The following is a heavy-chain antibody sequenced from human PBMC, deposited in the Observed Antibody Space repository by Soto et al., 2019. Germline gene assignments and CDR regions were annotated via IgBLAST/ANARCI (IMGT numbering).Heavy chain of an antibody. CDR1: GYTFTGYF. CDR2: INSNSGAT. J-gene: IGHJ5*02. D-gene: IGHD3-3*01. Sequence: QVQLVQSGAEVKKPGASVKVSCKASGYTFTGYFMHWVRQAPGQGLEWTGWINSNSGATKYAQKFQGRVTLSRDTSISTAYMELSGLRSDDTAVYYCARGGGTILAPLPWGQGTLVTVSS. V-gene: IGHV1-2*02. CDR3: ARGGGTILAPLP.